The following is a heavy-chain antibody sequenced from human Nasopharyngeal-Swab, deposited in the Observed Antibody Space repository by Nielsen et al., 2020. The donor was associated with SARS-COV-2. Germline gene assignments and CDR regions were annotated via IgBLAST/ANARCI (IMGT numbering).Heavy chain of an antibody. J-gene: IGHJ4*02. Sequence: ESLKISCTVSGDSIAYSTFYWGWIRQPPGKGLEWIGNIYYNGNTYQNPSLKSRLTISVDKSKNQFSLQLSSVTAADTAVYYCVRSSSWYYFDYWAQGTQVTVPS. CDR2: IYYNGNT. D-gene: IGHD6-13*01. CDR1: GDSIAYSTFY. CDR3: VRSSSWYYFDY. V-gene: IGHV4-39*01.